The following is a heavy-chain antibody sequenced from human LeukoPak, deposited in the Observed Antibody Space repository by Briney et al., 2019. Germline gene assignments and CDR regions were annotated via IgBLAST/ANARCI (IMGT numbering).Heavy chain of an antibody. CDR2: ISYDGSNK. Sequence: GGSLRLSCAASGFTFSSYAMHWVRQAPGKGLEWVAVISYDGSNKYYADSVKGRFTISRDNSKNTLYPQMNSLRAEDTAVYYCAREFWGYSFDYWGQGTLVTVSS. CDR3: AREFWGYSFDY. D-gene: IGHD3-22*01. CDR1: GFTFSSYA. J-gene: IGHJ4*02. V-gene: IGHV3-30*01.